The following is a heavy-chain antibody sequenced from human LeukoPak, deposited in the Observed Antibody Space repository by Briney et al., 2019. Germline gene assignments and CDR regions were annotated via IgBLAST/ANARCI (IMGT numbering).Heavy chain of an antibody. J-gene: IGHJ4*02. CDR1: GYTFTSYY. CDR2: INPTGDST. V-gene: IGHV1-46*01. D-gene: IGHD6-13*01. CDR3: ARAGDSSSWYFDY. Sequence: GASVKVSCKASGYTFTSYYMHWVRQAPGQGLEWMGLINPTGDSTGYAQKFQGRVTLTRDMSTSTDYMELSSLRSEDTAVYYCARAGDSSSWYFDYWGQGTLVTVSS.